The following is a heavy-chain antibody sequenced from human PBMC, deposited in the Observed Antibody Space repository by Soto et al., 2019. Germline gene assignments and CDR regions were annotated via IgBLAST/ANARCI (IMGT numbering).Heavy chain of an antibody. J-gene: IGHJ4*02. CDR3: SVVPAASVDY. CDR2: IRSKAYGGTT. CDR1: GFTFGDYA. D-gene: IGHD2-2*01. V-gene: IGHV3-49*03. Sequence: SLRLSCTASGFTFGDYAMSWFRQAPGKGLEWVGFIRSKAYGGTTEYAASVKGRFTISRDDSKSIAYLQMNSLKTEDTAVYYCSVVPAASVDYWGQGTLVTVSS.